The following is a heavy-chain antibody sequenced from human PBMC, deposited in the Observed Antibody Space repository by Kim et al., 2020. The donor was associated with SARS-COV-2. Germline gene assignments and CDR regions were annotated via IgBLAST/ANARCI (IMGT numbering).Heavy chain of an antibody. V-gene: IGHV4-4*02. J-gene: IGHJ6*02. CDR2: IYHSGRT. Sequence: SETLSLTCAVSGGSISSSNWWSWVRQPPGKGLEWIGAIYHSGRTNYNPSLKSRVTISVDKSKNQFSLKLSSVTAADTAVYYCTRVLQQGLSSNYYYGMDVWGQGATVTVS. CDR1: GGSISSSNW. CDR3: TRVLQQGLSSNYYYGMDV. D-gene: IGHD6-19*01.